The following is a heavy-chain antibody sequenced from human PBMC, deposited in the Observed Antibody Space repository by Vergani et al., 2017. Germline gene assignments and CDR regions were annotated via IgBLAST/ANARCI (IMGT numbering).Heavy chain of an antibody. D-gene: IGHD6-13*01. CDR2: FYTGGGT. Sequence: QVQLEESGPGLVKPSETLSLTCSVSGVSFSSGRHYWSWFRQPAGKGLEWIGRFYTGGGTSYNPSLKSRVTISVDTSKNQFSLQLSSVTAADTAVYYCARDPLYSTTWPFLLLDMDVWGQGTTVTVSS. CDR3: ARDPLYSTTWPFLLLDMDV. V-gene: IGHV4-61*02. CDR1: GVSFSSGRHY. J-gene: IGHJ6*02.